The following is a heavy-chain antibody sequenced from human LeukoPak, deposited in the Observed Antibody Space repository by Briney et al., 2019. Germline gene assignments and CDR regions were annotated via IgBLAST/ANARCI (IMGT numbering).Heavy chain of an antibody. CDR1: GFTFSSNW. D-gene: IGHD3-22*01. CDR3: ARDRGNGGYLP. J-gene: IGHJ4*02. V-gene: IGHV3-74*01. CDR2: INSDRSST. Sequence: GGSLRLSCAASGFTFSSNWMHCVRQPPGKGLVWVSRINSDRSSTDYADSVKGRFTISRDNTKNTLYLKMNSLRAEDTAVYYCARDRGNGGYLPWGQGTLVTVSS.